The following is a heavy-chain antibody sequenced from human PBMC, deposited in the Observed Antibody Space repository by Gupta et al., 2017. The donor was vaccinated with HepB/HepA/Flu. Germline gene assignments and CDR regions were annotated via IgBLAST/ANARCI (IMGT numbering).Heavy chain of an antibody. CDR1: GFTFTTYW. V-gene: IGHV3-74*01. J-gene: IGHJ4*02. CDR3: GSVFEY. Sequence: EVQLVESGGGLVQHGGSLRLLCTASGFTFTTYWMHWVRQTPGKGLVWVSRIDSDGTCTSYADSVKGRFSNSRNNAKNTVYLQMNSLRAEDTAVYYCGSVFEYWGQGILVTVSS. CDR2: IDSDGTCT.